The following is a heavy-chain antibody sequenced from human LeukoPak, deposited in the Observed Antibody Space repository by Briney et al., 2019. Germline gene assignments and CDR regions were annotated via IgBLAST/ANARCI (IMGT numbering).Heavy chain of an antibody. D-gene: IGHD5-18*01. Sequence: ASVKVSCKASGYTFTGYYMHWVRQAPGQGLERMGWINPNSGGTNYAQKFQGRVTMTRDTSISTAYMELSRLRSDDTAVYYCAREGYSYGYFFDYWGQGTLVTVSS. V-gene: IGHV1-2*02. CDR3: AREGYSYGYFFDY. CDR1: GYTFTGYY. CDR2: INPNSGGT. J-gene: IGHJ4*02.